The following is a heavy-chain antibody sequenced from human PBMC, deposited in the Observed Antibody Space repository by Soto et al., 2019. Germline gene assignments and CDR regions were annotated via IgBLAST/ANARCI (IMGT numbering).Heavy chain of an antibody. CDR1: GFTFSNYA. Sequence: GGSLRLSCAASGFTFSNYAMSWIRQAPGRGLEWVSGISGSGGSTYYADSVKGRFTISRDNSKNTLYLQMNSLRGEDTAVHYCAKDGIAVAGDVWFDPWGQGTPVTVSS. CDR2: ISGSGGST. J-gene: IGHJ5*02. V-gene: IGHV3-23*01. D-gene: IGHD6-19*01. CDR3: AKDGIAVAGDVWFDP.